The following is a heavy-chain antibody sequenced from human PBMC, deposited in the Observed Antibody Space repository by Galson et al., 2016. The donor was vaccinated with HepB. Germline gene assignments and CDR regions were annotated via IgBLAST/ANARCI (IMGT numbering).Heavy chain of an antibody. D-gene: IGHD3-16*01. CDR2: IRTIRNNYET. Sequence: SLRLSCAASGFTFSDSAVHWVRQSSGRGLEWVAYIRTIRNNYETSFAASLRGRFTISRDNSQSTAYLQMNSPTTDDTAVYYSIRHLGWGKPDAWGQGTLVTVSS. CDR1: GFTFSDSA. CDR3: IRHLGWGKPDA. V-gene: IGHV3-73*01. J-gene: IGHJ5*02.